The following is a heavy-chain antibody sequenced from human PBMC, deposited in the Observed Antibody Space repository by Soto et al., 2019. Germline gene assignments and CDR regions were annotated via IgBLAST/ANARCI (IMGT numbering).Heavy chain of an antibody. J-gene: IGHJ4*02. D-gene: IGHD2-21*02. V-gene: IGHV1-69*01. CDR1: GGTFSSYA. CDR2: IIPIFGTA. Sequence: QVQLVQSGAEVKKPGSSVKVSCKASGGTFSSYAISWVRQAPGQGLEWMGGIIPIFGTANYAQKFQGRVTITADESPSTAYMELSSLRSEDTAVYYCARTTPAYCGGDCYYDFDYWGQGTLVTVSS. CDR3: ARTTPAYCGGDCYYDFDY.